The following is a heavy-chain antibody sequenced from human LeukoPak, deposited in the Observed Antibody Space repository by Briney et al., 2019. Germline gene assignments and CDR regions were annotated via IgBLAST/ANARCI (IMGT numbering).Heavy chain of an antibody. CDR1: GGTFSSYA. J-gene: IGHJ4*02. CDR3: ARDPSNTSGRYIYFDY. Sequence: ASGKVSCQASGGTFSSYAIRWVRQAPVQGLGWMGGFVPIFGTENYAQKFQGRVTITADESRSIAYMELSSLRSEDTGVYCCARDPSNTSGRYIYFDYWGQGTLVTVSS. V-gene: IGHV1-69*01. CDR2: FVPIFGTE. D-gene: IGHD6-19*01.